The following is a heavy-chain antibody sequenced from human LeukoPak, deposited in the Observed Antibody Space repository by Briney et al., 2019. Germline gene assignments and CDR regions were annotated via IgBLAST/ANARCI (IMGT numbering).Heavy chain of an antibody. CDR2: IKQDGSEI. CDR1: GFTFSSYA. Sequence: PGRSLRLSCAASGFTFSSYAMSWVRQAPGKGLEWVANIKQDGSEIYHVDSVKDRFTISRDNAKNSLYLQMNSLRVEDTAVYYCARDKDVGATLLDPWGQGTLVTVSS. V-gene: IGHV3-7*03. CDR3: ARDKDVGATLLDP. J-gene: IGHJ5*02. D-gene: IGHD1-26*01.